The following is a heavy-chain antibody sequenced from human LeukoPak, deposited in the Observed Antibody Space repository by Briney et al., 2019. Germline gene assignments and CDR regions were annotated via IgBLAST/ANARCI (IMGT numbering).Heavy chain of an antibody. V-gene: IGHV4-39*01. D-gene: IGHD1-26*01. CDR1: GGSISSSSYY. CDR3: ARQGGDYFDY. J-gene: IGHJ4*02. Sequence: PSETLSLTCTVSGGSISSSSYYWGWIRQPPGKGLEWIGSIYYSGSTYYNPSLKSRVTISVDTSKNQFSLKLSSVTAADTAVYHCARQGGDYFDYWGQGTLVTVSS. CDR2: IYYSGST.